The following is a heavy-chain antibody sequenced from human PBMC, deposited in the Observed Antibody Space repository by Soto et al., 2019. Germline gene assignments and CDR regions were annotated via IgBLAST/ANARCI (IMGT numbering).Heavy chain of an antibody. J-gene: IGHJ5*02. V-gene: IGHV4-39*01. CDR1: GGSISTSGYF. CDR2: IYYSGST. Sequence: QLQLQESGPGLVKPSETLSLTCTVSGGSISTSGYFWGWIRQPPGKGLEWIGTIYYSGSTYYNPSLKSRVTISVDTSKNQFSLKLSSVTAADTAVYYCSTINWFDPWGQGTLVTVSS. CDR3: STINWFDP.